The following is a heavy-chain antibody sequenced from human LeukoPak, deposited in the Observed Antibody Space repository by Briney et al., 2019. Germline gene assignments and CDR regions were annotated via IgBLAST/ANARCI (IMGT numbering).Heavy chain of an antibody. J-gene: IGHJ2*01. CDR1: RGTFSSYA. CDR2: IIPIFGTA. CDR3: ARDLPGDGYNYWYFDL. D-gene: IGHD5-24*01. V-gene: IGHV1-69*13. Sequence: ASVKVSCKASRGTFSSYAISWVRQAPGQGLEWMGGIIPIFGTANYAQKFQGRVTITADESTSTAYMELSSLRSEDTAVYYCARDLPGDGYNYWYFDLWGRGTLVTVSS.